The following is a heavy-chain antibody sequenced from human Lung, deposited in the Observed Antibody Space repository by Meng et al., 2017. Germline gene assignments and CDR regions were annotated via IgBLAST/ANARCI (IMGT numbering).Heavy chain of an antibody. Sequence: GESLKISCVASGFTFSSSRMNWVRQAPGKGLEWVSSISSRSSYQDYADSVKGRFTISRDNAKNSLYLQMDSLRAEDTAVYFCARTYYYDSSGYYYFDYWGQASLATVSS. CDR1: GFTFSSSR. J-gene: IGHJ4*02. V-gene: IGHV3-21*01. CDR2: ISSRSSYQ. CDR3: ARTYYYDSSGYYYFDY. D-gene: IGHD3-22*01.